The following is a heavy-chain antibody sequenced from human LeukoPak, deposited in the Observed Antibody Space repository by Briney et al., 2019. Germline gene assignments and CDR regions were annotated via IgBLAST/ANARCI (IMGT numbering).Heavy chain of an antibody. CDR1: GGSFSGYY. Sequence: KPSETLSLTCAVYGGSFSGYYWSWIRQPPGKWLEWIGVINHSGSTNYNPSLKSRVTISVDTSNNQFSLKLSSVTAAGTAVYYFARTMLRGVFDYWGQGTLVTVSS. V-gene: IGHV4-34*01. CDR3: ARTMLRGVFDY. J-gene: IGHJ4*02. CDR2: INHSGST. D-gene: IGHD3-10*01.